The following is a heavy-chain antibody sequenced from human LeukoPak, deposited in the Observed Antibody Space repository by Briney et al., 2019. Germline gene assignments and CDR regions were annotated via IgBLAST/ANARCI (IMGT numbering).Heavy chain of an antibody. CDR3: AMAPYSSSWYGPPSWFDP. CDR2: ISGRGGST. V-gene: IGHV3-23*01. CDR1: GFTFSSYA. Sequence: PGGSLRLSCAASGFTFSSYAMSWVRQAPGKGLEWVSAISGRGGSTYYADSVKGRFTISRDNSKNTLYLQMNSLRAEDTAVYYCAMAPYSSSWYGPPSWFDPWGQGTLVTVSS. D-gene: IGHD6-13*01. J-gene: IGHJ5*02.